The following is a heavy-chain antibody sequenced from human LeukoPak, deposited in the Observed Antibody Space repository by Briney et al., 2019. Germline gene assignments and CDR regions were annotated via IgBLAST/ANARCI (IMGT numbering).Heavy chain of an antibody. J-gene: IGHJ6*03. Sequence: SETLSLTCTVSGDSIGSSNYFWDWIRQPPGKGLEWIGYIYYSGSTNYNPSLKSRVTISVDTSKNQFSLKLSSVTAADTAVYYCARECGNTPYYYYYYMDVWGKGTTVTISS. D-gene: IGHD4-23*01. CDR3: ARECGNTPYYYYYYMDV. CDR2: IYYSGST. V-gene: IGHV4-61*01. CDR1: GDSIGSSNYF.